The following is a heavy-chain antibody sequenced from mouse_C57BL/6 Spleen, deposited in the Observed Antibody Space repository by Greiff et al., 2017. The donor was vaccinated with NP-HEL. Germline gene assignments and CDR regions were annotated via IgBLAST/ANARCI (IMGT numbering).Heavy chain of an antibody. V-gene: IGHV1-19*01. D-gene: IGHD2-4*01. CDR3: ARRGYDYGGAMDY. CDR2: INPYNGGT. CDR1: GYTFTDYY. Sequence: EVQLQQSGPVLVKPGASVKMSCKASGYTFTDYYMNWVKQSHGKSLEWIGVINPYNGGTSYNQKFKGKATLTVDKSSSTAYMELNSLTSEDSAVYYCARRGYDYGGAMDYWGQGTSVTVSS. J-gene: IGHJ4*01.